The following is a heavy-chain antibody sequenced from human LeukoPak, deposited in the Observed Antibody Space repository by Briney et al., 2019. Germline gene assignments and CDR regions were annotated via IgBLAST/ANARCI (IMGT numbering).Heavy chain of an antibody. V-gene: IGHV4-39*01. CDR1: GGSISSSSYY. J-gene: IGHJ4*02. Sequence: SETLSLTCTVSGGSISSSSYYWGWIRQPPGKGLEWIGSIYYSGSTYYNPSLKSRVTISVDTSKNQFSLKLSSVTAADTAVYYCAGSVGPIDYWGQGTLVTVSS. CDR3: AGSVGPIDY. CDR2: IYYSGST.